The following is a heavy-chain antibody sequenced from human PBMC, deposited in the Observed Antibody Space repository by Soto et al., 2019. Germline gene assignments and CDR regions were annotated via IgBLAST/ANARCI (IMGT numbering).Heavy chain of an antibody. J-gene: IGHJ4*02. Sequence: SVKVSCKASGGTFSSYAISWVRQAPGQGLEWMGGIIPIFGTANYAQKFQGRVTITADESTSTAYMELSSLRSEDTAVYYCASPGDTAMVDFDYWGQGTLVTVSS. CDR1: GGTFSSYA. V-gene: IGHV1-69*13. D-gene: IGHD5-18*01. CDR3: ASPGDTAMVDFDY. CDR2: IIPIFGTA.